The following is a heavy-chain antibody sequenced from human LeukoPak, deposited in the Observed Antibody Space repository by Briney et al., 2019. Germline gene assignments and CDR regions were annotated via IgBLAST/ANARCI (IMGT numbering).Heavy chain of an antibody. CDR2: ISSSSSYI. V-gene: IGHV3-21*01. J-gene: IGHJ4*02. CDR1: GFTFSSYS. CDR3: ARAPNYYGGNSGEVDY. Sequence: GGSLRLSCAASGFTFSSYSMNWVRQAPGKGLEWVSSISSSSSYIYYADSVKGRFTISRDNAKNSLYLQMNSLRAEDTAVYYCARAPNYYGGNSGEVDYWGQGTLVTVSS. D-gene: IGHD4-23*01.